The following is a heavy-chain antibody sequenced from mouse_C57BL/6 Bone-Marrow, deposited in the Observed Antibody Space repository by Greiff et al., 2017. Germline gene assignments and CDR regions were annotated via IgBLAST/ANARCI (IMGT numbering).Heavy chain of an antibody. CDR3: TRENDGYYLWFAY. CDR1: GYTFTDYE. Sequence: QVQLQQSGAELVRPGASVTLSCKASGYTFTDYEMHWVKQTPVHGLEWIGAIDPETGGTAYNQKFQGKAILTADKSSSTAYMELRSLTSEDSACYYCTRENDGYYLWFAYWGQGTLVTVSA. J-gene: IGHJ3*01. CDR2: IDPETGGT. V-gene: IGHV1-15*01. D-gene: IGHD2-3*01.